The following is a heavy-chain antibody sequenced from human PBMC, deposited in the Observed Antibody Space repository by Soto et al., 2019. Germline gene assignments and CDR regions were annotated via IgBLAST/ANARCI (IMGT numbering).Heavy chain of an antibody. CDR1: GGSISSGDYY. J-gene: IGHJ4*02. D-gene: IGHD3-3*01. V-gene: IGHV4-30-4*01. Sequence: PSETLSLTCTVSGGSISSGDYYWSWIRQPPGKGLEWIGYIYYSGSTYYNPSLKSRVTISVDTSKNQFSLKLSSVTAADTAVYYCARAAQTYCDFWSGYLGAAFDYWGQGTLVTVSS. CDR3: ARAAQTYCDFWSGYLGAAFDY. CDR2: IYYSGST.